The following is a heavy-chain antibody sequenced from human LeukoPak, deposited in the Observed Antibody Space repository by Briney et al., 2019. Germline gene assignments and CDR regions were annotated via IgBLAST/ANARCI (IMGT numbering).Heavy chain of an antibody. CDR2: LYHTGNT. J-gene: IGHJ4*02. CDR3: ARQWGSSRYPYYFDY. CDR1: GYSISSGYY. D-gene: IGHD6-25*01. V-gene: IGHV4-38-2*02. Sequence: SETLSLTCTVSGYSISSGYYWGWIRQPLGKGLEWIGSLYHTGNTYYNPSLKSRVTISLDTSKNQFSLKLGSVTAADTAVYYCARQWGSSRYPYYFDYWGQGTLVTVSS.